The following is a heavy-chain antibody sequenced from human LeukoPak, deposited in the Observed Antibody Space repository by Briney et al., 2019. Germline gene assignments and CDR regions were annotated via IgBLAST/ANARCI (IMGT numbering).Heavy chain of an antibody. D-gene: IGHD6-13*01. V-gene: IGHV4-59*13. CDR1: GGSITNYY. CDR2: IYYSGST. Sequence: PSETLSLTCSVSGGSITNYYWSWIRQPPGKGLEWIGYIYYSGSTTYNPSLKSRVTISKDTSKNQFSLRLTSVTAADTAVYYCARDSSTDYYYFGMDVWGQGTMVTVSS. CDR3: ARDSSTDYYYFGMDV. J-gene: IGHJ6*02.